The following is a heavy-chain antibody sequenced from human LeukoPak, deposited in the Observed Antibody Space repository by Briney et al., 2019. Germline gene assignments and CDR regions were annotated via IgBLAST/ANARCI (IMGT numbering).Heavy chain of an antibody. V-gene: IGHV3-30*02. CDR3: AKVKPMAAGIEEGYFQH. D-gene: IGHD6-13*01. CDR1: GFTFDDYA. Sequence: PGGSLRLSCAASGFTFDDYAMHWVRQAPGKGLEWVAFIRYDGSNKYYADSVKGRFTISRDNSKNTLYLQMNSLRAEDTAVYYCAKVKPMAAGIEEGYFQHWGQGTLVTVSS. J-gene: IGHJ1*01. CDR2: IRYDGSNK.